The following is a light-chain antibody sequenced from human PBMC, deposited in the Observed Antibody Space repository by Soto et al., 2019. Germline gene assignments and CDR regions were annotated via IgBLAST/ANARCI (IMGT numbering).Light chain of an antibody. CDR3: CSYAGSREV. V-gene: IGLV2-23*01. J-gene: IGLJ2*01. Sequence: QSVLTQPASVSGSPGQSITISCTGTSSDVGSYNLVSWYQQHPGKAPKLMIYEGSKRPSGVSNRFSGSKSGNTASLTISGLHADDEADYYCCSYAGSREVFGGGTKLTVL. CDR1: SSDVGSYNL. CDR2: EGS.